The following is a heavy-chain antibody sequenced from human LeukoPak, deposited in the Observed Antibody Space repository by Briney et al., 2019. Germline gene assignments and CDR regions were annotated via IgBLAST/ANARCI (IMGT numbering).Heavy chain of an antibody. CDR3: AKDRGSGYFLDFDY. J-gene: IGHJ4*02. V-gene: IGHV3-30*02. Sequence: GGSLRLSCAASGFTFSSYSMNWVRQAPGKGLEWVAFIRYDGSNKYYADSVEGRFTISRDNSKNTLYLQMNSLRAEDTAVYYCAKDRGSGYFLDFDYWGQGTLVTVSS. CDR2: IRYDGSNK. CDR1: GFTFSSYS. D-gene: IGHD3-22*01.